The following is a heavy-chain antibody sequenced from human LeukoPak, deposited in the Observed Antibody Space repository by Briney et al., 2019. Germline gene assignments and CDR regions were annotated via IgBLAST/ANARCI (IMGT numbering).Heavy chain of an antibody. CDR3: ARPERITMIVVGRPAAFDI. CDR1: GYTFTSYD. D-gene: IGHD3-22*01. V-gene: IGHV1-2*02. Sequence: PRASVKVSCKASGYTFTSYDINWVRQATGQGLEWMGWMSPNSGGTNYAQKFQGRVTMTRDTSISTAYMELSRLRSDDTAVYYCARPERITMIVVGRPAAFDIWGQGTMVTVSS. J-gene: IGHJ3*02. CDR2: MSPNSGGT.